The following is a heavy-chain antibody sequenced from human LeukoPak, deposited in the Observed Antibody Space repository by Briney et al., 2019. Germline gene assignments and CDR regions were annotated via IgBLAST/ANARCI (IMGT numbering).Heavy chain of an antibody. D-gene: IGHD6-19*01. CDR2: INPSGGST. CDR3: ARHGHGYQWLVTYYFDY. CDR1: GYTFTSYY. V-gene: IGHV1-46*01. J-gene: IGHJ4*02. Sequence: GASVKVSCKASGYTFTSYYMHWVRQAPGQGLEWMGIINPSGGSTSYAQKFQGRVTMTRDTSTSTVYMELSSLRSEDTAVYYCARHGHGYQWLVTYYFDYWGQGTLVTVSS.